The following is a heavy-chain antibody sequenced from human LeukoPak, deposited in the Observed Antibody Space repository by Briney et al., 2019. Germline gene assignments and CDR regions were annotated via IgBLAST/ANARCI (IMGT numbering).Heavy chain of an antibody. D-gene: IGHD2-2*01. V-gene: IGHV5-51*01. Sequence: GESLKISCKGSGYSFTSYWIGWVRQMPGKGLEWMGIIYPGDSDTRYSPSFQGQVTISADKSISTAYLQWSSLKASDTAMYYCARGVDCSSTSCYYNWFDPWGQGTLVTVSP. CDR2: IYPGDSDT. CDR1: GYSFTSYW. CDR3: ARGVDCSSTSCYYNWFDP. J-gene: IGHJ5*02.